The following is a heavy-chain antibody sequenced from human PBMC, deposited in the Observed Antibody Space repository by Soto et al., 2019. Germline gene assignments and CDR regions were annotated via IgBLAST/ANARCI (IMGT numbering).Heavy chain of an antibody. CDR1: GGSISSGGYS. V-gene: IGHV4-30-2*01. J-gene: IGHJ4*02. Sequence: SETLSLTCAVSGGSISSGGYSWSWIRQPPGKGLEWIGYIYHSGSTYYNPSLKSRVTISVDRSKNQFSLKLSSVTAADTAVYYCARAGGLGAVAVDYWGKGTLVPVSS. CDR3: ARAGGLGAVAVDY. CDR2: IYHSGST. D-gene: IGHD6-19*01.